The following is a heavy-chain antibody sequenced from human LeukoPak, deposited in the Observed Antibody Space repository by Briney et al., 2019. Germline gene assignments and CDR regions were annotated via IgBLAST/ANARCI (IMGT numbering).Heavy chain of an antibody. V-gene: IGHV3-7*01. J-gene: IGHJ4*02. CDR3: ATDEGMRRWRLVVAFDY. Sequence: GGSLRLSCAASGFTFSNYWMTWVRQAAGKGLEWVANIKHDGSEDYYLDSVKGRFTISRDNAKSSMWLQMNSLRDEDTAVYYCATDEGMRRWRLVVAFDYWGQGTLVTVSS. CDR1: GFTFSNYW. CDR2: IKHDGSED. D-gene: IGHD3-22*01.